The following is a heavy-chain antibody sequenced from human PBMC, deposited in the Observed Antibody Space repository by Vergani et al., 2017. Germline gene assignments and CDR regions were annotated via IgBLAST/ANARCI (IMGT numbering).Heavy chain of an antibody. J-gene: IGHJ3*02. CDR2: IYYSGST. D-gene: IGHD1-26*01. CDR1: GGSISSSSYY. V-gene: IGHV4-39*01. Sequence: QLQLQESCPGLVKPSETLSLTCTVSGGSISSSSYYWGWIRQPPGKGLEWIGSIYYSGSTYYNPSLKSRVTISVDTSKNQFSLKLSSVTAADTAVYYCARHSGSIRSAFDIWGQGTMVTVSS. CDR3: ARHSGSIRSAFDI.